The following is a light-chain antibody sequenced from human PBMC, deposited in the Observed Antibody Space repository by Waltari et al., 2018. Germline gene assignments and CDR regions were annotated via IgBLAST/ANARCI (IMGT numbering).Light chain of an antibody. J-gene: IGKJ1*01. CDR3: QQGNSFPPT. V-gene: IGKV1-12*01. CDR2: GAS. Sequence: IQMTQSPSSVSASVGDRVTITCRASQGTSTWLAWYQQKPGQAPKVLIYGASTLLTGVPSRFSGSGSGTEFTLTISGLQPEDFATYFCQQGNSFPPTFGQGTRVEV. CDR1: QGTSTW.